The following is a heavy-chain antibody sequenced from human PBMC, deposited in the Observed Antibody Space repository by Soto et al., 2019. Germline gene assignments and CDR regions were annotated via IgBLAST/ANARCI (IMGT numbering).Heavy chain of an antibody. CDR1: GGSISSNSHY. CDR3: ARPFTGNYYLDC. CDR2: IFHSWST. J-gene: IGHJ5*01. Sequence: SETLSLTCTVSGGSISSNSHYLGGIRHPPGNGLEWIGSIFHSWSTKYSASLKSRVTISVDTSKNQFSLRLSSVTVAHTAVYYCARPFTGNYYLDCWGHGPMVTVSS. V-gene: IGHV4-39*01. D-gene: IGHD1-26*01.